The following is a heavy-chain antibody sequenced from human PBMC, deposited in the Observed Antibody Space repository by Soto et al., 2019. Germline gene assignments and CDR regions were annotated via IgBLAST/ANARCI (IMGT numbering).Heavy chain of an antibody. D-gene: IGHD5-12*01. CDR2: ISYDGSNK. CDR1: GFTFSSYG. CDR3: AKEGRRWLQLDY. Sequence: GGSLRLSCAASGFTFSSYGIHWVRQAPGKGLEWVAVISYDGSNKYYADSVKGRFTISRDNSKNTLYLQMNSLRAEDTAVYYCAKEGRRWLQLDYWGQGTLVTVSS. V-gene: IGHV3-30*18. J-gene: IGHJ4*02.